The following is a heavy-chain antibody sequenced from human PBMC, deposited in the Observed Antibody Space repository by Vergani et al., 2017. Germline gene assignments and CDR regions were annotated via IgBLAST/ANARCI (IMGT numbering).Heavy chain of an antibody. V-gene: IGHV4-61*05. CDR3: AREAIKRYYYYGMDV. CDR1: GGSISSSSYY. Sequence: QLQLQESGPGLVKPSETLSLTCTVSGGSISSSSYYWSWIRQPPGKGLEWIGYIYYSGSTNYNPSLKSRVTISVDTSKNQFSLKLSSVTAADTAVYYCAREAIKRYYYYGMDVWGQGTTVTVSS. D-gene: IGHD2-2*02. J-gene: IGHJ6*02. CDR2: IYYSGST.